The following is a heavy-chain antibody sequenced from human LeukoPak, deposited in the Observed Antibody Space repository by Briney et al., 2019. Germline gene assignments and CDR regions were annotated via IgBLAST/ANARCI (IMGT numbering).Heavy chain of an antibody. CDR3: TTEFEYSSSSGLDY. J-gene: IGHJ4*02. D-gene: IGHD6-6*01. V-gene: IGHV3-15*07. Sequence: GGSLRLSCAASGFTFSNVWMNWVRQAPGKGLEWVGRIRSKTHGEAIDYAAPVKGRFTISRDDSKNTLYLQMNSLKTEDTAVYYCTTEFEYSSSSGLDYWGQGTLVTVSS. CDR1: GFTFSNVW. CDR2: IRSKTHGEAI.